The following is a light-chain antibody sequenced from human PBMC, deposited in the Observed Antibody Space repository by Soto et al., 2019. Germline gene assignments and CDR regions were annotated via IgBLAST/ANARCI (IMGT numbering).Light chain of an antibody. CDR3: QKYISAPYT. Sequence: DIQMTQSPSSLSASVGDRVTITCRASQGINTYLAWYQQKPGKVPKLLIDVASTLQSGVPSRFSGSGSGTDFTLTISSLQPEDVATYYCQKYISAPYTFGQGTKLEI. V-gene: IGKV1-27*01. CDR2: VAS. CDR1: QGINTY. J-gene: IGKJ2*01.